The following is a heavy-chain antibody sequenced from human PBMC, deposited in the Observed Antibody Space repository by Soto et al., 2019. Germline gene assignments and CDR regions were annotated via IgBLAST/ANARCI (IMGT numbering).Heavy chain of an antibody. J-gene: IGHJ4*02. D-gene: IGHD3-16*02. Sequence: GGSLRLSCAASGFTFSNAWMNWVRQAPGKGLEWVGRIKSKTDGGTTDYAAPVKGRFTISRDDSKNTLYLQMNSLKTEDTAVYYCTTASSMITFGGVIVEPSYWGQGTLVTVSS. CDR1: GFTFSNAW. CDR2: IKSKTDGGTT. CDR3: TTASSMITFGGVIVEPSY. V-gene: IGHV3-15*07.